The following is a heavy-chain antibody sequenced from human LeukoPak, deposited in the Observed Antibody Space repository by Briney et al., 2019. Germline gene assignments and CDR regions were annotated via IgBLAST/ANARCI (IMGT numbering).Heavy chain of an antibody. V-gene: IGHV4-4*07. CDR1: GGSISSYY. CDR2: IYTNGST. D-gene: IGHD2-2*02. CDR3: ARDLSLPAPIHYYYYYGMDV. J-gene: IGHJ6*02. Sequence: SETLCLTCTVSGGSISSYYWSWIRQPAGKGLEWIGRIYTNGSTNYNPSLKSRVTMSVDTSKNQFSLKLSSVTAADTAVYYCARDLSLPAPIHYYYYYGMDVWGQGTTVTVSS.